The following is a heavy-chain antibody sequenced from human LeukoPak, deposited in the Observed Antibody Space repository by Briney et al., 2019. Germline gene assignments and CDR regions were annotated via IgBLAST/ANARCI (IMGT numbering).Heavy chain of an antibody. CDR3: AKVKAYYDSSGYSGY. J-gene: IGHJ4*02. CDR1: GFTFSSYA. Sequence: PGGSLRLSCAASGFTFSSYAMSWVRQAPGKGLEWVPAISGSGGSTYYADSVKGRFTISRDNSKNTLYLQMNSLRAEDTAVYYCAKVKAYYDSSGYSGYWGQGTLVTVSS. D-gene: IGHD3-22*01. CDR2: ISGSGGST. V-gene: IGHV3-23*01.